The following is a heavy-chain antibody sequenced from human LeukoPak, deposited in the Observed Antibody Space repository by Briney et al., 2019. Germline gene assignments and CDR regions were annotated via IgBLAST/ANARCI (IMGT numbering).Heavy chain of an antibody. CDR3: AKDGDTMSGTYYYDMDV. J-gene: IGHJ6*03. V-gene: IGHV3-30*02. D-gene: IGHD1-26*01. Sequence: GGSLRLSCAASGFTFSNFGMHWVRQAPGKGLEWVAFIRYDGSNKYYADSVKGRFTISRDNPKNTLYLQMNSLRGEDTAVYYCAKDGDTMSGTYYYDMDVWGKGTTVTIS. CDR2: IRYDGSNK. CDR1: GFTFSNFG.